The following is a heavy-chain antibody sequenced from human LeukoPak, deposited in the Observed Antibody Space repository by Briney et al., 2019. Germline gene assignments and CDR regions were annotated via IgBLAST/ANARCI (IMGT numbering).Heavy chain of an antibody. CDR2: INHSGST. Sequence: PSETLSLTCAVYGGSFSGYYWSWIRQPPGKGLEWIGEINHSGSTNYNPSLKSRVTILVDTSKNQFSLKLSSVTAADTAVYYCARGTNGVCYLCYYYYYMDVWGKGTTVTVSS. CDR1: GGSFSGYY. J-gene: IGHJ6*03. V-gene: IGHV4-34*01. D-gene: IGHD2-8*01. CDR3: ARGTNGVCYLCYYYYYMDV.